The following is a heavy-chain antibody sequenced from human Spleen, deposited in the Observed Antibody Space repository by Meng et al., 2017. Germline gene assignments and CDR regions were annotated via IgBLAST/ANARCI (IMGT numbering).Heavy chain of an antibody. CDR1: GFTFSSYA. CDR2: ISYDGSRK. D-gene: IGHD3-10*01. Sequence: GESLKISCAASGFTFSSYAIHWVRQAPGKGLEWVAVISYDGSRKYYADSVKGRFTISRDNSNDTLYLQMNSLRVEDTAVYYCVRAQLLWFGELKSPFDFWGQGTQVTVSS. V-gene: IGHV3-30*01. CDR3: VRAQLLWFGELKSPFDF. J-gene: IGHJ4*02.